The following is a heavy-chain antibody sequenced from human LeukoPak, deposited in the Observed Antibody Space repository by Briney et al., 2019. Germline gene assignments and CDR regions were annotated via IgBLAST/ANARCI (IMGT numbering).Heavy chain of an antibody. Sequence: SETLSLTCTVSGGSISSSSYYWGWIRQPPGKGLEWIGSIYYSGSAYYNPSLKSRVTISLDTSKNQFSLKLSSVTAADTAVYYCARYRFGDDYNRPAFDIWGQGTMVTVSS. D-gene: IGHD3-10*01. V-gene: IGHV4-39*01. CDR1: GGSISSSSYY. CDR2: IYYSGSA. J-gene: IGHJ3*02. CDR3: ARYRFGDDYNRPAFDI.